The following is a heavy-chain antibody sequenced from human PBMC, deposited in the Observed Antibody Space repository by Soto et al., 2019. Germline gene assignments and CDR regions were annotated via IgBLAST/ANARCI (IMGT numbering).Heavy chain of an antibody. Sequence: QVQLVESGGGVVQPGRSLRLSCAASGFTFSSYGMHWLRQAPGMGLEWVAVIWYDGSNKYYADSVKGRFPISRDNSKNTLYLQMNSRRAEDTAVYYCARSIAVATPDYWGQGTLVTVSS. D-gene: IGHD6-19*01. V-gene: IGHV3-33*01. CDR3: ARSIAVATPDY. J-gene: IGHJ4*02. CDR2: IWYDGSNK. CDR1: GFTFSSYG.